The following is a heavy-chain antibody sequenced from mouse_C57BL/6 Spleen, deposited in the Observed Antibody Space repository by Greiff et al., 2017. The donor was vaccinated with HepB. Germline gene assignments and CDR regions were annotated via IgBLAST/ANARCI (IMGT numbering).Heavy chain of an antibody. D-gene: IGHD2-3*01. J-gene: IGHJ4*01. CDR1: GYTFTSYW. CDR2: IDPSDSYT. CDR3: ARWDGYYAMDY. V-gene: IGHV1-50*01. Sequence: QVQLQQPGAELVKPGASVKLSCKASGYTFTSYWMQWVKQRPGQGLEWIGEIDPSDSYTNYNQKFKGKATVTVDTSSSTAYMQLSSLTSEDSAVYYCARWDGYYAMDYWGQGTSVTVSS.